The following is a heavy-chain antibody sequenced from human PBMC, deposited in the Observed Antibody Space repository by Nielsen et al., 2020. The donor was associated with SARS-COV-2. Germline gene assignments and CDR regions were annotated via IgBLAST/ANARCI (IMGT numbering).Heavy chain of an antibody. Sequence: GGSLRLSCAASGFTFSSYAMSWVRQAPGKGLEWVSAISGSGGSTYYADSVKGRFTISRDNSKNTLYLQMNSLRAEDTAVYYCAKGGYSSGWGYYFDYWGQGTLVTVSS. V-gene: IGHV3-23*01. CDR1: GFTFSSYA. CDR3: AKGGYSSGWGYYFDY. D-gene: IGHD6-19*01. CDR2: ISGSGGST. J-gene: IGHJ4*02.